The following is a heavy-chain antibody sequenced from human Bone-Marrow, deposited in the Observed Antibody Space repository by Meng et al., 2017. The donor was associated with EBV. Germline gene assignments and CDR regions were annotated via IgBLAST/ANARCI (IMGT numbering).Heavy chain of an antibody. CDR3: ARAAIVATINGGFDP. Sequence: QVQLVQSGAEVKKXXXXXKXXCXXSGGTFSSYAISWVRQAPGQGLEWMGGIIPIFGTANYAQKFQGSVTITADESTSTAYMELSSLRSEDTAVYYCARAAIVATINGGFDPWGQGTLVTVSS. CDR1: GGTFSSYA. D-gene: IGHD5-12*01. CDR2: IIPIFGTA. V-gene: IGHV1-69*01. J-gene: IGHJ5*02.